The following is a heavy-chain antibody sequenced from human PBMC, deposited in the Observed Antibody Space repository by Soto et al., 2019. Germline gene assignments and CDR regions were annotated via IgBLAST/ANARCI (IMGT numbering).Heavy chain of an antibody. CDR2: IKQDGSEK. J-gene: IGHJ5*01. CDR1: GFTFRNYW. V-gene: IGHV3-7*01. CDR3: ARWRNGWFEY. Sequence: GGSLRLSCAASGFTFRNYWMGWVRQAPGKGLEWVVNIKQDGSEKYYVDSVKGRFTISRDNAKNSLYLQINSLRAEDTSVYYCARWRNGWFEYWGQGTLVTVSS. D-gene: IGHD2-8*01.